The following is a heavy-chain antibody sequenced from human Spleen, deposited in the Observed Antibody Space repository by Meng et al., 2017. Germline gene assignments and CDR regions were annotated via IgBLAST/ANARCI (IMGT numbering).Heavy chain of an antibody. CDR1: SDSVSSYY. D-gene: IGHD6-19*01. CDR2: IYYSGGT. CDR3: ARGLEQWLVHHNWFDP. V-gene: IGHV4-59*02. Sequence: ESLKISCTVSSDSVSSYYWSWIRQSPGKGLEWIGYIYYSGGTNYNPSLRSRVTISIDTSKKQFSLKLGSVTAADTAVYYCARGLEQWLVHHNWFDPWGQGTLVTVSS. J-gene: IGHJ5*02.